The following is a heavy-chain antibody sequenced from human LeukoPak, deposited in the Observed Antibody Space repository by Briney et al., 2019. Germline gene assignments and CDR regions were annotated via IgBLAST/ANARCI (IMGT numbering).Heavy chain of an antibody. CDR3: ARATGGTIFGVVIGHYYYYMDV. Sequence: ASVKVSCKASGYTLTSYDINWVRQATGHGLEWMGWMNPNSGNTGYAQKFQGRVTMTRNTSISTAYMELSSLRSEDTAVYYCARATGGTIFGVVIGHYYYYMDVWGKGTTVTVSS. CDR2: MNPNSGNT. V-gene: IGHV1-8*01. D-gene: IGHD3-3*01. J-gene: IGHJ6*03. CDR1: GYTLTSYD.